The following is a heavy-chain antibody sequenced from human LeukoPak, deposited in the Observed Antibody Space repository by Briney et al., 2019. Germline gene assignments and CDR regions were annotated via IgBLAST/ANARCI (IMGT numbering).Heavy chain of an antibody. J-gene: IGHJ4*02. Sequence: GGSLRLSCAGSGFIVSDNYMSWVRQAPGKGLEWVSVIYSGGTTYYADSVKGGFTISRDNSKNTLYLQMNSLTAEDTAVYYCARHWPHGRAPDGWLQTPFDYWGQGTLVTVSS. CDR1: GFIVSDNY. CDR3: ARHWPHGRAPDGWLQTPFDY. CDR2: IYSGGTT. D-gene: IGHD5-24*01. V-gene: IGHV3-53*01.